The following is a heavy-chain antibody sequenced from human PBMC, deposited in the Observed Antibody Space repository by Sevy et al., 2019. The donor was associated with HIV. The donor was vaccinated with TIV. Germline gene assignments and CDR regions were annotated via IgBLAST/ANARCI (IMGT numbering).Heavy chain of an antibody. CDR2: ISSSSSSI. J-gene: IGHJ5*02. CDR3: ARRFAASSRCSGSS. Sequence: GGSLRLSCAASGFTFSSYSMNWVRQAPGKGLEWVSSISSSSSSIYYADSVKGRFTISRDNAKNSLYLQMDSLTAEDTAVYYCARRFAASSRCSGSSWGQGTLVSVSS. D-gene: IGHD2-2*01. CDR1: GFTFSSYS. V-gene: IGHV3-48*01.